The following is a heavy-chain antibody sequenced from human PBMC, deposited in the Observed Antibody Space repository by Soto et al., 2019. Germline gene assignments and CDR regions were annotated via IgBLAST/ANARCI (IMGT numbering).Heavy chain of an antibody. V-gene: IGHV3-13*01. CDR3: ARDGNMALRLGELSIPLYYYYGMDV. D-gene: IGHD3-16*02. CDR1: GFTFSSYD. Sequence: PGGSLRLSCAASGFTFSSYDMHWVRQATGKGLEWVSAIGTAGDTYYPGSVKGRFTISRENAKNSLYLQMNSLRAEDTAVYYCARDGNMALRLGELSIPLYYYYGMDVWGQGTTVTVSS. J-gene: IGHJ6*02. CDR2: IGTAGDT.